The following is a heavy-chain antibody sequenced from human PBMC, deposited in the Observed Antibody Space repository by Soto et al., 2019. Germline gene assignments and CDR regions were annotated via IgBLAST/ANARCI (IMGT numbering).Heavy chain of an antibody. Sequence: EVQLVESGGGLVQPGGSLRLSCAASGFTFSSYDMHWVRQATGKGLEWVSAIGTAGDTYYPGSVKGRFTISRENAKSSWDLHTTLRSAGEPAEYYCARDRRYSYDPLRELDTSYYYYGMDVWGQGTTVTVSS. V-gene: IGHV3-13*01. J-gene: IGHJ6*02. CDR2: IGTAGDT. D-gene: IGHD5-18*01. CDR3: ARDRRYSYDPLRELDTSYYYYGMDV. CDR1: GFTFSSYD.